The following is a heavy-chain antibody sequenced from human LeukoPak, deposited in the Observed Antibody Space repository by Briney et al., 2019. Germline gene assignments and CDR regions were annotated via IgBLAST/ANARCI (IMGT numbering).Heavy chain of an antibody. D-gene: IGHD3-16*01. Sequence: SGGSLRLSCAASGFTFSSYAMSWVRQAPGKGLEWVSAITGGGGAKYYADSVKGRFTVSRDNSKNTLYLQMNSLRAEDTAVYFCAKDLYADSNDLPLDYWGQGTLVTVSS. CDR3: AKDLYADSNDLPLDY. CDR2: ITGGGGAK. CDR1: GFTFSSYA. V-gene: IGHV3-23*01. J-gene: IGHJ4*02.